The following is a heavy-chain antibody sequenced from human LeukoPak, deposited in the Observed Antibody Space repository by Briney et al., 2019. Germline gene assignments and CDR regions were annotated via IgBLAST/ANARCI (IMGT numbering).Heavy chain of an antibody. J-gene: IGHJ5*02. CDR1: GLIVSDYY. CDR2: IYSSGSA. CDR3: ARGPSSDYGA. V-gene: IGHV3-53*01. D-gene: IGHD3-22*01. Sequence: GGSLRLSCAVSGLIVSDYYMSWVRQAPGKGLEWVSVIYSSGSAYYADSVKGRFTISRDNSKNTLYLQMNSLRAADTAIYYCARGPSSDYGAWGQGTLVTVSS.